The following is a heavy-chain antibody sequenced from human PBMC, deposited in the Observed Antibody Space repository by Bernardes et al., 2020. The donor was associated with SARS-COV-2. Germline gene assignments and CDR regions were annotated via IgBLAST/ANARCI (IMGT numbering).Heavy chain of an antibody. Sequence: SDTLYVTCSVSGGSISSSSYYWGWLRQPPGKGLEWMGSIYYSGSTYYNPSLKSRVTISVDTSKNQFSLKLSSVTAADTAVYYCARGYFDWLSPYYFDYWGQGTLVTVSS. D-gene: IGHD3-9*01. V-gene: IGHV4-39*01. CDR2: IYYSGST. J-gene: IGHJ4*02. CDR3: ARGYFDWLSPYYFDY. CDR1: GGSISSSSYY.